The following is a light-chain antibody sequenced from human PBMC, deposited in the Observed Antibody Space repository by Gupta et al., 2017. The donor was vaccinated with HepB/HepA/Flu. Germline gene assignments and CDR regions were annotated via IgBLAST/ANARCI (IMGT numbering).Light chain of an antibody. CDR2: ARS. CDR3: CSYAGDTSFDVV. V-gene: IGLV2-23*03. CDR1: SNVFVTYNL. J-gene: IGLJ2*01. Sequence: QSALTQPASVSVSPGQSITIPCTGTSNVFVTYNLVSWYQQYPGEVPRLLIYARSKRPSGVSNRFSGFKSGYTASLTISGLQAEDEADYYCCSYAGDTSFDVVFGGGTKLTVL.